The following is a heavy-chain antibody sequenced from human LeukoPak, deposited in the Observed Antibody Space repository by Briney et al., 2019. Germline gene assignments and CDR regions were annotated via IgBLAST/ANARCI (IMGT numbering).Heavy chain of an antibody. CDR2: IKQDGSEK. Sequence: GGSLRLSCAVSGITFSSDWMSWVRQAPRKGLEWVANIKQDGSEKYYVDSVKGRFAISRDNAKNSLYLQMNSLRAEDTAVYYCARSDSSSWYLAYAFNIWGQGTLVTVSS. D-gene: IGHD6-13*01. J-gene: IGHJ3*02. CDR3: ARSDSSSWYLAYAFNI. CDR1: GITFSSDW. V-gene: IGHV3-7*01.